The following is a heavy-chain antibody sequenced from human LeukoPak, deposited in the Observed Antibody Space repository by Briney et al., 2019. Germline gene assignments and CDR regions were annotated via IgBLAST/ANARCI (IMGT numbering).Heavy chain of an antibody. CDR1: GFTFSSYC. CDR2: INSDGTGT. D-gene: IGHD3-10*01. J-gene: IGHJ3*02. Sequence: PGGSLRLSCAASGFTFSSYCMHRVRQAPGKGRVWVSRINSDGTGTNYADSVKGRFTISRDNAKHTLYLQMNSLRAEKPAFCFVASVKLLGKRNAFDSWGRGTMVT. V-gene: IGHV3-74*01. CDR3: ASVKLLGKRNAFDS.